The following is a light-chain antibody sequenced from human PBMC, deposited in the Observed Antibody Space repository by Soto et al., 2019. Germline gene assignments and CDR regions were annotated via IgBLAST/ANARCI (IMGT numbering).Light chain of an antibody. J-gene: IGKJ2*01. Sequence: DIQMTQSPSSLSASVGDRVTVTCRASQSISRHLNWYQQKPGRAPNLLIYSASSLHSGVPSRFSGSGSGTDFTLTISSLQPEDFATYYCQQSYGAPYPFGQGTKLEIK. V-gene: IGKV1-39*01. CDR2: SAS. CDR3: QQSYGAPYP. CDR1: QSISRH.